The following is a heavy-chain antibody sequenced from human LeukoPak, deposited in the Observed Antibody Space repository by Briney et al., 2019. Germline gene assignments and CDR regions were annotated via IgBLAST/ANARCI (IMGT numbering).Heavy chain of an antibody. CDR3: ARGVLYGDYEANYYYYYMDV. CDR1: GGSISSGDYY. Sequence: SETLSLTCTVSGGSISSGDYYWSWIRQPPGKGLEWIGYIYYSGSTYYNPSLKSRVTISVDTSKNQFSLKLSSVTAADTAVYYCARGVLYGDYEANYYYYYMDVWGKGTTVTVSS. D-gene: IGHD4-17*01. J-gene: IGHJ6*03. V-gene: IGHV4-30-4*08. CDR2: IYYSGST.